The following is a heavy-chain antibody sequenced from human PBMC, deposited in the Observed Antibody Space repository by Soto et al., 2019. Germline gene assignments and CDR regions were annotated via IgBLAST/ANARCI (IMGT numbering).Heavy chain of an antibody. D-gene: IGHD3-16*01. J-gene: IGHJ4*02. CDR1: GGSLSPNY. CDR3: ARLGAYFQALDS. Sequence: QVQLQESGPGLVKPSETLSLTCSVSGGSLSPNYWSWIRQPPGKGLEWIGYIYFAGTTTYNPSLKSRVXXXLXXSKNQFSLRVTSVTAADTGVYYCARLGAYFQALDSWGQGTLVTVSS. CDR2: IYFAGTT. V-gene: IGHV4-59*08.